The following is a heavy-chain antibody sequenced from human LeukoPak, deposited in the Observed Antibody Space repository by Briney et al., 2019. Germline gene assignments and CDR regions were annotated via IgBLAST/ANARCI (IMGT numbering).Heavy chain of an antibody. J-gene: IGHJ4*02. CDR2: IKQDGSEK. CDR3: ARVVDYDSRDY. Sequence: GGSLRLSCAASGFTFSSYWMSWVRQAPGKGLEWVANIKQDGSEKYYADSVKGRFTISRANAKNSLYLQMNSLRAEDTAVYYCARVVDYDSRDYWGQGTLVTVSS. D-gene: IGHD3-22*01. V-gene: IGHV3-7*01. CDR1: GFTFSSYW.